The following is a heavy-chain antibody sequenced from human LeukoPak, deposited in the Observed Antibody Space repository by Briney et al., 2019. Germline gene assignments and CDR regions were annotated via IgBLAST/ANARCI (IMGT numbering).Heavy chain of an antibody. V-gene: IGHV3-23*01. D-gene: IGHD5-12*01. CDR3: AKGLGGYNWHYSDY. CDR1: GFTFTSHS. J-gene: IGHJ4*02. Sequence: GGSLRLSCAASGFTFTSHSINWFRQAPGKGLEWVSAISGSGTGTYYADSVKGRFTISRDNSKNTLYLQMNSLRAEDTAVYYCAKGLGGYNWHYSDYWGQGTLVTVSS. CDR2: ISGSGTGT.